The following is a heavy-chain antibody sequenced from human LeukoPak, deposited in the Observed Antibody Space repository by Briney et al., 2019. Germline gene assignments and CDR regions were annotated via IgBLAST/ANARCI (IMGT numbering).Heavy chain of an antibody. CDR1: GGSISSSSYY. CDR3: ARDFSAVAGGYFQH. J-gene: IGHJ1*01. V-gene: IGHV4-39*07. D-gene: IGHD6-19*01. Sequence: PSETLSLTCTVSGGSISSSSYYWGWIRQPPGKGLEWIGSIYYSGSTYYNPSLKSRVTISVDTSKNQFSLKLSSVTAADTAVYYCARDFSAVAGGYFQHWGQGTLVTVSS. CDR2: IYYSGST.